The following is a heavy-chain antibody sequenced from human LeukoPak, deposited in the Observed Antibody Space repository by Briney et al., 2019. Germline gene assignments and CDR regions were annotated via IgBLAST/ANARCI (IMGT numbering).Heavy chain of an antibody. CDR2: INSDGSVT. Sequence: GGSLRLSCAASGFTFSKYAMSWVRQAPGKGLVWVSRINSDGSVTHYADSVKGRFTISRDKAKNTLHLQMNSLRAEDTAVYYCASLGTFDSWGQGTMVTVSS. V-gene: IGHV3-74*01. J-gene: IGHJ3*02. CDR1: GFTFSKYA. CDR3: ASLGTFDS.